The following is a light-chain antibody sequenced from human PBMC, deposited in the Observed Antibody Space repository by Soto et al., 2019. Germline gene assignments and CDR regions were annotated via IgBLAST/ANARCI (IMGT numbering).Light chain of an antibody. CDR1: QSVSGW. V-gene: IGKV1-5*03. Sequence: IQMTQSPSTLSASVGDRVTITCRARQSVSGWLAWYQQKPGTAANLLIYQASTLESGVPPRFSGSGPGTDLTLTISSLEPDDFATDYCQQYRGYSSTFGQERRLEIK. CDR3: QQYRGYSST. CDR2: QAS. J-gene: IGKJ5*01.